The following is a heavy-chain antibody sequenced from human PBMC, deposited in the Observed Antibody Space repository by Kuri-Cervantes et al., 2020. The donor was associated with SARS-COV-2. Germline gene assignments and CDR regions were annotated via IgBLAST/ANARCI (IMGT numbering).Heavy chain of an antibody. CDR2: IYYSGTT. V-gene: IGHV4-59*01. Sequence: SETLSLTCTVSGGSIGSYYWSWIRQPPGKGLEWIGYIYYSGTTNYNPSLKSRVTISVDTSKNQFSLKLSSVTAADTAVYYCARLPSYYYYGMDVWGQGTTVTVSS. CDR1: GGSIGSYY. CDR3: ARLPSYYYYGMDV. J-gene: IGHJ6*02.